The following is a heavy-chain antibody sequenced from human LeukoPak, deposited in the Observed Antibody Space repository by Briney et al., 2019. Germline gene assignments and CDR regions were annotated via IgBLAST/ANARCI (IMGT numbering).Heavy chain of an antibody. V-gene: IGHV3-7*01. CDR2: IKQDGREK. CDR1: GFTSSSYR. J-gene: IGHJ3*02. D-gene: IGHD2-15*01. Sequence: GGSLRLSCAASGFTSSSYRMSWVRQAPGKGLEWVANIKQDGREKSYVDSVKGRFTISRDNAKNSLYLQMNSLRAEDTAVYYCATSQSTSGQYGNAFDIWGQETMVTVSS. CDR3: ATSQSTSGQYGNAFDI.